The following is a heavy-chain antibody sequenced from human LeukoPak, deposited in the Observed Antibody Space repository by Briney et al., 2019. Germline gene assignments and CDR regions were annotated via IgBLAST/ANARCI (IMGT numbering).Heavy chain of an antibody. Sequence: SVKVSCKVLGGTFRTHAISWVRQAPGQGFEWVGGIIPMIGKPHYAQQLQGRITITTDESTSTVHMELSSLGSEDTAVYFCARDGCSTTFCNTNWFDPWGQGTLVTVSS. D-gene: IGHD2/OR15-2a*01. J-gene: IGHJ5*02. CDR3: ARDGCSTTFCNTNWFDP. CDR2: IIPMIGKP. V-gene: IGHV1-69*05. CDR1: GGTFRTHA.